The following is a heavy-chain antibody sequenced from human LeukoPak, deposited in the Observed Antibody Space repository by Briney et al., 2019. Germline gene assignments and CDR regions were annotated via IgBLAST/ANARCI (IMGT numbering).Heavy chain of an antibody. CDR3: AKELELVLLDY. CDR2: VRDDGSDK. J-gene: IGHJ4*02. D-gene: IGHD6-13*01. V-gene: IGHV3-30*02. CDR1: GFTFNNYG. Sequence: GGSLRLSCAASGFTFNNYGMHWVRQTPGKGLERVAFVRDDGSDKYYADSVKGRFTISRDNSKSTLFLQMNGLTAEDTAMYYCAKELELVLLDYWGQGTLVTVSS.